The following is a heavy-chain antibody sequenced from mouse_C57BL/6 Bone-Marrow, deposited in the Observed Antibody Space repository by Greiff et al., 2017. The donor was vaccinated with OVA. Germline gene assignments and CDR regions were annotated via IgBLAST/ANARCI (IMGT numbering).Heavy chain of an antibody. CDR1: GYTFTDYY. V-gene: IGHV1-76*01. CDR2: IYPGSGNT. J-gene: IGHJ2*01. D-gene: IGHD2-3*01. Sequence: QVQLQQSGAELVRPGASVKLSCKASGYTFTDYYINWVKQRPGQGLEWIARIYPGSGNTYYNEKFKGKATLTAEKSSSTAYMQLSSLTSEDSAVYFCARDGLGFDYWGQGTTLTVSS. CDR3: ARDGLGFDY.